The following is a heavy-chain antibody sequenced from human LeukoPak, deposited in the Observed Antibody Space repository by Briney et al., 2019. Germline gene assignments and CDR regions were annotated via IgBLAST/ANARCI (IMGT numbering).Heavy chain of an antibody. D-gene: IGHD3-22*01. Sequence: ASVKVYCKASGYTFIGYYIHWVRQAPGQGLEWMGRINPNNGGTNYAQKFQGRVTMTRDMSMSTAYMELSRLRSDDTAVYYCAGEDNSSGYRPFDIWGQGTMVTVPS. CDR3: AGEDNSSGYRPFDI. J-gene: IGHJ3*02. CDR2: INPNNGGT. V-gene: IGHV1-2*06. CDR1: GYTFIGYY.